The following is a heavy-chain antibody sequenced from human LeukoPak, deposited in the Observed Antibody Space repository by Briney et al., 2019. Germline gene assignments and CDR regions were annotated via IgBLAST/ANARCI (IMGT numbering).Heavy chain of an antibody. V-gene: IGHV3-74*01. CDR1: GFTFSSYW. CDR2: INSDGSST. J-gene: IGHJ5*02. Sequence: GGSLRLSCAASGFTFSSYWMHWVRQAPGKGLVWVSRINSDGSSTNYADSVKGRFTISRDNAKNTLYLQMNSLRAEDTAVYYCARGGSNDYQTTWGQGTLVTVSS. CDR3: ARGGSNDYQTT. D-gene: IGHD3-16*01.